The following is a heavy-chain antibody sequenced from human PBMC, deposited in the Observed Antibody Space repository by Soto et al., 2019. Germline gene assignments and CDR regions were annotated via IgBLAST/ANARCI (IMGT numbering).Heavy chain of an antibody. Sequence: GASVKVSCKASGYTFTGYYMHWVRQAPGQGLEWMGWINPNSGGTNYAQKFQGWVTMTRDTSISTAYMELSRLRSDDTAVYYCARDKIAARRVYYYYGMDVWGQGTTVTVSS. D-gene: IGHD6-6*01. J-gene: IGHJ6*02. CDR2: INPNSGGT. CDR3: ARDKIAARRVYYYYGMDV. V-gene: IGHV1-2*04. CDR1: GYTFTGYY.